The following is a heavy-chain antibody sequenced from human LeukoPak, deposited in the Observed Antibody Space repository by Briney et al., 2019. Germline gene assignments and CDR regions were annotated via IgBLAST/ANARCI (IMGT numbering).Heavy chain of an antibody. J-gene: IGHJ5*02. D-gene: IGHD3-10*01. CDR2: INHSGST. Sequence: SETLSLTCTVSGGSISSSSYYWSWIRQPPGKGLEWIGEINHSGSTNYNPSLKSRVTISVDTSKNQFSLKLSSVTAADTAVYYCARRIRGVNFWFDPWGQGTLVTVSS. V-gene: IGHV4-39*07. CDR3: ARRIRGVNFWFDP. CDR1: GGSISSSSYY.